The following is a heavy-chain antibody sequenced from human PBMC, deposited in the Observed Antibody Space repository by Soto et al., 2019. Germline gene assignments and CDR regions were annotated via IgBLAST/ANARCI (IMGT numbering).Heavy chain of an antibody. V-gene: IGHV1-18*01. CDR2: FNGNNGNT. CDR3: AREGCTSNSWYGVDY. Sequence: ALVNRYCKGSGYTITVYVVSRVLKAPVQGLEWMGYFNGNNGNTHCAQKFQGRVTMTTDTSTNTAYMELRSLTCDDTAVYYCAREGCTSNSWYGVDYLGQGTLVTVSS. J-gene: IGHJ4*02. CDR1: GYTITVYV. D-gene: IGHD6-13*01.